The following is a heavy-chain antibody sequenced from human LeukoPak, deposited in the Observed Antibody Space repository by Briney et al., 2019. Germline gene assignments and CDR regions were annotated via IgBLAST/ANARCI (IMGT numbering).Heavy chain of an antibody. Sequence: PGGSLRLSCAASGFSFGSYWMSWVRQAPGKGLEWVANIKQDGSEKYYVDSVKGRFTISRDNAKNSLYLQMNSLRAEDTAVYYCARARGCSSTSCHNFDYWGQGTLVTVSS. V-gene: IGHV3-7*04. CDR1: GFSFGSYW. D-gene: IGHD2-2*02. CDR3: ARARGCSSTSCHNFDY. J-gene: IGHJ4*02. CDR2: IKQDGSEK.